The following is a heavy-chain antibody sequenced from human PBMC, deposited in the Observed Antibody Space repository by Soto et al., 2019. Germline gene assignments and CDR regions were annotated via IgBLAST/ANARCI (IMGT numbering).Heavy chain of an antibody. CDR2: ITSDTNTI. CDR3: ARSVEGHFDY. CDR1: GFPFSIYS. J-gene: IGHJ4*02. Sequence: EVQLVESEGGLVQPGGSLRLTCVASGFPFSIYSMNWVSQAPGKGLEWSSYITSDTNTIKYADSVKGRFTISRDNAKNLVYLQMNSLRDEDTAVYFCARSVEGHFDYWGQGTVVTVSS. V-gene: IGHV3-48*02. D-gene: IGHD6-19*01.